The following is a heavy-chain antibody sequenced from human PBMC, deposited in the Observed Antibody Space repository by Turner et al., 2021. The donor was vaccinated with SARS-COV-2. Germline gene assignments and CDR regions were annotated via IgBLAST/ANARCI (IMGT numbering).Heavy chain of an antibody. CDR2: ISYDGSNK. J-gene: IGHJ5*02. V-gene: IGHV3-30-3*01. CDR3: ARALINYCTNGVCFPFDP. D-gene: IGHD2-8*01. CDR1: AFTFSSYA. Sequence: QVQLVESGGGLVQPGRSLRRACAASAFTFSSYAMHWVRQAPGKGLEWVAVISYDGSNKYYADSVKGRFTISRDNSKNTLYLQMNSLRAEDTAVYYCARALINYCTNGVCFPFDPWGQGTLVTVSS.